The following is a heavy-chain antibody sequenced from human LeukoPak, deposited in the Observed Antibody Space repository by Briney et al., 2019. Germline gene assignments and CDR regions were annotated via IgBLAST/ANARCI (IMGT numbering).Heavy chain of an antibody. CDR2: ISGSGGST. CDR1: GSTFSSHT. V-gene: IGHV3-23*01. CDR3: AKDLGDYFDY. J-gene: IGHJ4*02. Sequence: GGSLRLSCAASGSTFSSHTMNWVRQAPGKGLEWVSAISGSGGSTYYADSVKGRFTISRDNSKNTLYLQMNSLRAEDTAVYYCAKDLGDYFDYWGQGTLVTVFS. D-gene: IGHD1-26*01.